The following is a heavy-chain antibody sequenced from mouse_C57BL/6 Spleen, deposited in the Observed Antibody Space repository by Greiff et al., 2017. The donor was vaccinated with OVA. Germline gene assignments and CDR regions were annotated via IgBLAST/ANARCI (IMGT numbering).Heavy chain of an antibody. CDR1: GYTFTSYG. J-gene: IGHJ3*01. D-gene: IGHD2-5*01. CDR2: IYPRSGNT. V-gene: IGHV1-81*01. Sequence: QVQLQQSGAELARPGASVKLSCKASGYTFTSYGISWVKQRTGQGLEWIGEIYPRSGNTYYNEKFKGKATLTADKSSSTAYMELRSLTSEDSAVSFFADYSNYAWFAYWGQGTLVTVSA. CDR3: ADYSNYAWFAY.